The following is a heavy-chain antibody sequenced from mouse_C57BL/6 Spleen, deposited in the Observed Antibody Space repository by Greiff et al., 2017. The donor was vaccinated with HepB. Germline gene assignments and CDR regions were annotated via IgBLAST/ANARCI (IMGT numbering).Heavy chain of an antibody. CDR3: ADSNYGAMDY. CDR1: GFTFSDYG. V-gene: IGHV5-17*01. D-gene: IGHD2-5*01. CDR2: ISSGSSTI. J-gene: IGHJ4*01. Sequence: DVMLVESGGGLVKPGGSLKLSCAASGFTFSDYGMHWVRQAPEKGLEWVAYISSGSSTIYYADTVKGRFTISRDNAKNTLFLQMTSLRSEDTAMYYCADSNYGAMDYWGQGTSVTVSS.